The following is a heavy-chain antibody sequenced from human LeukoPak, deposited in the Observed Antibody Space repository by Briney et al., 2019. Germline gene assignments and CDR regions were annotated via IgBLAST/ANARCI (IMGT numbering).Heavy chain of an antibody. J-gene: IGHJ4*02. CDR3: AYGNSDGWYYFDF. CDR1: GFTFSNYA. Sequence: GGSLRLSCAASGFTFSNYAMSWVRQAPGKGLEWVSAISGSGGGTYYADSVKGRFTISRDNSKNTLSLQMNSLRAEDTAVYYCAYGNSDGWYYFDFWGQGTLVTVSS. CDR2: ISGSGGGT. D-gene: IGHD6-19*01. V-gene: IGHV3-23*01.